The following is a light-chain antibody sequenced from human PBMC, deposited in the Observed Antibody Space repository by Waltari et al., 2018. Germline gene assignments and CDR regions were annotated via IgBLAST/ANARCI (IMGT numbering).Light chain of an antibody. J-gene: IGKJ1*01. Sequence: IQMTQSPSSLSASVVDRVPLTCRASQSISSYLNWYQQKPGKAPKLRIYAASRLQSGVPSRFSGSGSGTDFTLTISSLQPEDFATYYCQQSYSTPWTFGQGTKVEIK. CDR3: QQSYSTPWT. V-gene: IGKV1-39*01. CDR1: QSISSY. CDR2: AAS.